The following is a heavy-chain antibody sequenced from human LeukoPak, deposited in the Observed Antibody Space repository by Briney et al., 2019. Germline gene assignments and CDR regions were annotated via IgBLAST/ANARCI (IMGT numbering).Heavy chain of an antibody. CDR3: AKFVGYCSSTSCYRTFFDY. CDR2: ISGSGGST. J-gene: IGHJ4*02. Sequence: PGGSLRLSCAASGFTFSSYAMSWVRQAPGKGLEWVSAISGSGGSTYYADSVKGRFTISRDNSKNTLYLQMNSLRAEDTAVYYCAKFVGYCSSTSCYRTFFDYWGQGTLVTVSS. D-gene: IGHD2-2*02. V-gene: IGHV3-23*01. CDR1: GFTFSSYA.